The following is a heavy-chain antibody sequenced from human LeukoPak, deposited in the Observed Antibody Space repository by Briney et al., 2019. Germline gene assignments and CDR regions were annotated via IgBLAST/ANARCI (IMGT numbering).Heavy chain of an antibody. J-gene: IGHJ6*03. CDR1: GGSISSYY. V-gene: IGHV4-4*07. D-gene: IGHD2-2*01. CDR2: IYTSGST. Sequence: SETLSLTCTVSGGSISSYYWSWLRQPAGKGLEWIGRIYTSGSTNYNPSLKSRVTMSVDTSKNQFSLKLSSVTAADTAVYYCARAYCSSTSCPTYYYYYMDVWGKGTTVTVSS. CDR3: ARAYCSSTSCPTYYYYYMDV.